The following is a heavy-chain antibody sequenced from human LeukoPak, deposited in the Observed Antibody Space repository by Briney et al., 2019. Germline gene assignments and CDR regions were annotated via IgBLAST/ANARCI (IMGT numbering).Heavy chain of an antibody. CDR1: GFSFSSNC. J-gene: IGHJ4*02. CDR3: ATGGAVAGRYAY. Sequence: GGSLRLSCAVSGFSFSSNCMSWVRQAPGKGLEWVAKIKEDGNEIYYVDSVKGRFTISRDNTKNSLFLQMNSLRAEDTAVYYCATGGAVAGRYAYWGQGALVTVSS. D-gene: IGHD6-19*01. V-gene: IGHV3-7*01. CDR2: IKEDGNEI.